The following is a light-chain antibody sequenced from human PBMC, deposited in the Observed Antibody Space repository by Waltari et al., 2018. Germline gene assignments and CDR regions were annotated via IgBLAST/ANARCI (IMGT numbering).Light chain of an antibody. CDR1: SSDVAGYNY. J-gene: IGLJ3*02. CDR2: DVS. Sequence: QSALTQPASLSGSPGQSITIPCSGTSSDVAGYNYVSWYQQHPGKVPQLLIFDVSKRPSGVSNRFSGSKSGNTAALTISGLQAEDESDYYCCSFTSRSTWVFGGGTKLTVL. CDR3: CSFTSRSTWV. V-gene: IGLV2-14*01.